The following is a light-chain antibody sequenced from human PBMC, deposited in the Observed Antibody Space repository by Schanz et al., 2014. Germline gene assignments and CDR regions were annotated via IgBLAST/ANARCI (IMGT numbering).Light chain of an antibody. V-gene: IGKV1-9*01. CDR2: AAS. CDR3: QQYDTFPRT. CDR1: QGISSY. J-gene: IGKJ1*01. Sequence: IQLTQSPSSLSASVGDRVTITCRASQGISSYLAWYQQKPGKAPKLLIYAASSLQSGVPSRFSGSGSGTDFTLTISSLQPDDFATFYCQQYDTFPRTFGQGTKVEIK.